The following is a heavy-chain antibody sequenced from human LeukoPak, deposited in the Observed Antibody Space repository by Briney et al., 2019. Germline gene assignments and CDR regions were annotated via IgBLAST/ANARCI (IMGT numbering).Heavy chain of an antibody. J-gene: IGHJ3*02. Sequence: SVKVSCKASGGTFSSYAISWVRQAPGQGLEWMGGIIPIFGTANYAQKFQGRVTITADESTSTAYMELSSLRSDDTAVYYCARDRPSSDAFDIWGQGTMVTVSS. V-gene: IGHV1-69*13. CDR3: ARDRPSSDAFDI. D-gene: IGHD2-2*01. CDR1: GGTFSSYA. CDR2: IIPIFGTA.